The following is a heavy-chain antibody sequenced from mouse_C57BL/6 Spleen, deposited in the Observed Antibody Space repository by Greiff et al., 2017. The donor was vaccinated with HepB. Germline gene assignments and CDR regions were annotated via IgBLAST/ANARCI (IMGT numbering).Heavy chain of an antibody. V-gene: IGHV1-61*01. CDR1: GYTFTSYW. D-gene: IGHD1-1*01. CDR3: ARGTTVVATEDAMDY. J-gene: IGHJ4*01. CDR2: IYPSDSET. Sequence: QVQLQQPGAELVRPGSSVKLSCKASGYTFTSYWMDWVKQRPGRGLEWIGNIYPSDSETHYNQKFKDKATLTVDKSSSTAYMQRSSLTSEDSAVYYCARGTTVVATEDAMDYWGQGTSVTVSS.